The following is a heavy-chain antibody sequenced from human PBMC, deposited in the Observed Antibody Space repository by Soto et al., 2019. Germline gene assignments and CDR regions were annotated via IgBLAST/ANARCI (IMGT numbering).Heavy chain of an antibody. Sequence: EVQLVESGGGLVQPGGSLKLSCAASGFTFSGSAMHWVRQASGKGLEWVCRIRSKANSYATAYAASVKGRVTISRDDSKNTAYLQMNSLKTEDTAVYYWTREFGTNNDYWGQGTLVTVSS. V-gene: IGHV3-73*01. D-gene: IGHD1-1*01. CDR2: IRSKANSYAT. CDR1: GFTFSGSA. J-gene: IGHJ4*02. CDR3: TREFGTNNDY.